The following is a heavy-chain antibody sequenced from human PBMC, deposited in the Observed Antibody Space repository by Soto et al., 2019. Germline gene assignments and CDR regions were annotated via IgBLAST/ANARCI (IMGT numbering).Heavy chain of an antibody. CDR1: GFTFSSYG. CDR2: ISYDGSNK. CDR3: AKAPYCSSTSCPYGMDV. J-gene: IGHJ6*02. D-gene: IGHD2-2*01. V-gene: IGHV3-30*18. Sequence: HPGGSLRLSCAASGFTFSSYGMHWVRQAPGKGLEWVAVISYDGSNKYYADSVKGRFTISRDNSKNTLYLQMNSLRAEDTAVYYCAKAPYCSSTSCPYGMDVWGQGTTVTVSS.